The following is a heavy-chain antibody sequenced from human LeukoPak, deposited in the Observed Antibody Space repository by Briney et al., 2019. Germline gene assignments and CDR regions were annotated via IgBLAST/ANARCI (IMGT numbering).Heavy chain of an antibody. CDR1: GSTFSSYS. V-gene: IGHV3-21*01. D-gene: IGHD6-19*01. CDR3: ARVTQWLAKYYFDY. CDR2: ISSSSSYI. Sequence: PGGSLRLSCAASGSTFSSYSMNWVRQAPGKGLEWVSSISSSSSYIYYADSVKGRFTISRDNAKNSLYLQMNSLRAEDTAVYYCARVTQWLAKYYFDYWGQGTLVTVSS. J-gene: IGHJ4*02.